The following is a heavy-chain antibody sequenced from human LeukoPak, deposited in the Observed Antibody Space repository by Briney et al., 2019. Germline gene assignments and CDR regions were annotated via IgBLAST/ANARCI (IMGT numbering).Heavy chain of an antibody. D-gene: IGHD3-10*01. CDR1: GFTFSSYG. CDR3: AKASGVPWADYAFDL. CDR2: ISYDGSNK. V-gene: IGHV3-30*18. J-gene: IGHJ3*01. Sequence: GRSLRLSCAASGFTFSSYGMHWVRQVPGKGLEWVAVISYDGSNKYYGDSVKGRFTISRDSSKNTLYLQMNSLRAEDTAVYYCAKASGVPWADYAFDLWGQGTMVTVSS.